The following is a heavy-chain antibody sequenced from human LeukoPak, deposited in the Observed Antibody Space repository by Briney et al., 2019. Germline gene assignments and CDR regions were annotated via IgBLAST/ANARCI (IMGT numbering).Heavy chain of an antibody. D-gene: IGHD3-22*01. J-gene: IGHJ4*02. V-gene: IGHV1-2*02. Sequence: ASVKVSCKASGYTFTGYYMHWVRQAPGQGPEWMGWINPNSGGTNYAQKFQGRVTMTRDTSISTAYMELSRLRSDDTAVYYCARPYYYDSSGSFDYWGQGTLVTVSS. CDR2: INPNSGGT. CDR1: GYTFTGYY. CDR3: ARPYYYDSSGSFDY.